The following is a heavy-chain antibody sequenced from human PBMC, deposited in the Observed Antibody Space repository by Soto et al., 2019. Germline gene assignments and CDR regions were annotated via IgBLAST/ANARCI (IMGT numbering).Heavy chain of an antibody. V-gene: IGHV1-3*01. J-gene: IGHJ6*02. Sequence: ASVKVSCKASGYTFANYAIYWVRQAPGQGLEWMGWINAGNRITEYSQKLQGRVTITRDTSASTAYMELSSLRSEDTAVYYCATGKRFYYYGMDVWGQGTRVTVSS. CDR3: ATGKRFYYYGMDV. CDR2: INAGNRIT. CDR1: GYTFANYA. D-gene: IGHD3-3*01.